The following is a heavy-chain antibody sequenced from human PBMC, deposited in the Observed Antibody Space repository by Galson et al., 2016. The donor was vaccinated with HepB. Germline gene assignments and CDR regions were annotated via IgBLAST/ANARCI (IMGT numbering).Heavy chain of an antibody. CDR3: ARDGYYYGSGSYGAATY. CDR1: GFSFSSSA. J-gene: IGHJ4*02. D-gene: IGHD3-10*01. V-gene: IGHV3-30*04. CDR2: ISYPGSNK. Sequence: SLRLSCAASGFSFSSSAMHWVRQAPGKGLEWVAVISYPGSNKYYVDSVKGRFTISRDNSKNTLYLQMNSLRVEDTAMYYCARDGYYYGSGSYGAATYWGQGTLVTVSS.